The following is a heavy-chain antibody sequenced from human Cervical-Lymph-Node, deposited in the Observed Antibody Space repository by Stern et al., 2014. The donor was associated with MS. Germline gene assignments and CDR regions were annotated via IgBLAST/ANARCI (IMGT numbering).Heavy chain of an antibody. J-gene: IGHJ5*02. V-gene: IGHV4-59*01. CDR3: ARVDDCSGGTCFSTSWFDP. CDR2: IYQAGST. CDR1: GGSFDNYY. Sequence: QVQLQESGPGLVQPSETLSLTCTVSGGSFDNYYWSWIRQPPGKGLEWVGYIYQAGSTKYNPSLKSRVTISLHTSKKQFSLRLTSVTAADTAVYYCARVDDCSGGTCFSTSWFDPWGQGTLVTVSS. D-gene: IGHD2-15*01.